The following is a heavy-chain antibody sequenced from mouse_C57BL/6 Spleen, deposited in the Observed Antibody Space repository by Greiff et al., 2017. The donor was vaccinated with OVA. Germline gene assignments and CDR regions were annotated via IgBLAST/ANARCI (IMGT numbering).Heavy chain of an antibody. V-gene: IGHV3-6*01. CDR3: ARGGYMDY. J-gene: IGHJ4*01. CDR1: GYSITSGYY. D-gene: IGHD2-2*01. Sequence: EVKLMESGPGLVKPSQSLSLTCSVTGYSITSGYYWNWIRQFPGNKLEWMGYISYDGSNNYNPSLKNRISITRDTSKNQFFLKLNSVTTEDTATYYCARGGYMDYWGQGTSVTVSS. CDR2: ISYDGSN.